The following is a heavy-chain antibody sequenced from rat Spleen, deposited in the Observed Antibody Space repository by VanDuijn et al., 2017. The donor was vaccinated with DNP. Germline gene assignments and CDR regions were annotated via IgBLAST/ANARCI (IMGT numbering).Heavy chain of an antibody. CDR1: GYSITSSY. D-gene: IGHD4-3*01. J-gene: IGHJ1*01. V-gene: IGHV3-1*01. Sequence: EVQLQESGPGLVKPSQSLSLICSVTGYSITSSYRWNWIRKFPGNKMEWVGHITYSGDTSYNPSLRSRISITRDTSKNQFFLHLNSVTTEDTATYYCARQNIVRDWFFDFWGPGTMVTVSS. CDR2: ITYSGDT. CDR3: ARQNIVRDWFFDF.